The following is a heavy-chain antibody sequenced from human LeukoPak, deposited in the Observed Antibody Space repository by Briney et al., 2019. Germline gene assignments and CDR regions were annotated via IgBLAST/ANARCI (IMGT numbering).Heavy chain of an antibody. CDR2: IYYSGTT. Sequence: PSETLSLTCTVSGGSISSYYWSWIRQPPGKGLEWIGYIYYSGTTNYNPSLKSRVTISVDTSKNQFSLRLSSVTAADTAVYFCARRFNSVWYFDYWDQGTLVTVSS. D-gene: IGHD6-19*01. V-gene: IGHV4-59*08. J-gene: IGHJ4*02. CDR3: ARRFNSVWYFDY. CDR1: GGSISSYY.